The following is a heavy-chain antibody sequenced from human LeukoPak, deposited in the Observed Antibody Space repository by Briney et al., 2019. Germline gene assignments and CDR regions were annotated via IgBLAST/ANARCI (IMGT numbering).Heavy chain of an antibody. J-gene: IGHJ4*02. D-gene: IGHD3-9*01. V-gene: IGHV1-46*01. CDR1: GYTLTSYY. CDR3: ARGTLRYFDF. CDR2: INPSGGSTT. Sequence: GASVKVSCKASGYTLTSYYMHWVRQAPGQGPEWMGVINPSGGSTTSYAQKIQGRVTMTRDTSMSTVTMELSRLRSEDTAVYYCARGTLRYFDFWGQGTLVTVSS.